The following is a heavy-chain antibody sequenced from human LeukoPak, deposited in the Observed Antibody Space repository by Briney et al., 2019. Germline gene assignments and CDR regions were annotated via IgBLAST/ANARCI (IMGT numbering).Heavy chain of an antibody. CDR3: ARAKPYYGMDV. CDR2: INSDGSST. J-gene: IGHJ6*02. CDR1: GFTFSSYW. V-gene: IGHV3-74*01. Sequence: GGSLRLSCAASGFTFSSYWMHWVRQAPGKGLVWVSRINSDGSSTSYADSVKGRFTISRDNAKNTLYLQMNSLRAEDTAVYYCARAKPYYGMDVWGQGTTVTVSS.